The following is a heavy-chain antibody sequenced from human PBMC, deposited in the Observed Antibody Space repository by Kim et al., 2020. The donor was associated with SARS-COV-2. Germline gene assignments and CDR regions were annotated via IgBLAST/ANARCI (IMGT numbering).Heavy chain of an antibody. CDR3: ARTTYYYDSSERFFDY. CDR1: GFSLSTSGMC. Sequence: SGPTLVKPTQTLTLTCTFSGFSLSTSGMCVSWIRQPPGKALEWLARIDWDDDKYYSTSLKTRLTISKDTSKNQVVLTMTNMDPVDTTTYYCARTTYYYDSSERFFDYWGQGTLVTVSS. V-gene: IGHV2-70*11. D-gene: IGHD3-22*01. J-gene: IGHJ4*02. CDR2: IDWDDDK.